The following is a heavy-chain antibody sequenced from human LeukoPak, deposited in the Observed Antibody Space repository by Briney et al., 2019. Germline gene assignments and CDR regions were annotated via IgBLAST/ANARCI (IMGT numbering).Heavy chain of an antibody. Sequence: GGSLRLSCAASGFTFSSYWMSWVRQAPGKGLEWVANIKQDGSEKFYVDSVKGRLTISRDNAKNSLYLQMNSLRAEDTAVYYCARGPWRFPSSSSEYWFDPWGQGTLVTVSS. CDR3: ARGPWRFPSSSSEYWFDP. CDR2: IKQDGSEK. D-gene: IGHD6-13*01. J-gene: IGHJ5*02. CDR1: GFTFSSYW. V-gene: IGHV3-7*01.